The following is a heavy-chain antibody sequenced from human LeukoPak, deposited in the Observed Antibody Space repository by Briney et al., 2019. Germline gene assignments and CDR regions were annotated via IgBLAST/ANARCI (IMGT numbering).Heavy chain of an antibody. V-gene: IGHV3-23*01. CDR3: AKGHTTLGSDFDY. Sequence: SGGSLRLSCAASGFTFSSYAMSWVRQAPGKGLGWVSAISGSGGSTYYAASVKGRFTISRDNSKNTLYLQMNSLRAEDTAVYYCAKGHTTLGSDFDYWGQGTLVTVSS. CDR2: ISGSGGST. J-gene: IGHJ4*02. D-gene: IGHD1-26*01. CDR1: GFTFSSYA.